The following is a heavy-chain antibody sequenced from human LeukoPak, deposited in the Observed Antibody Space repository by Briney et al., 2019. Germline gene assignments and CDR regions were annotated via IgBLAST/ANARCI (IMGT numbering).Heavy chain of an antibody. CDR1: GFTFSSYS. V-gene: IGHV3-21*01. D-gene: IGHD3-22*01. CDR3: ANHYDSSGYYFDY. CDR2: ISSSSSYI. Sequence: PGGSLRLSCAASGFTFSSYSMNWVRQAPGKGLEWVSSISSSSSYIYYADSVKGRFTISRDNAKNSLYLQMNSLRAEDTAVYYCANHYDSSGYYFDYWGQGTLVTVSS. J-gene: IGHJ4*02.